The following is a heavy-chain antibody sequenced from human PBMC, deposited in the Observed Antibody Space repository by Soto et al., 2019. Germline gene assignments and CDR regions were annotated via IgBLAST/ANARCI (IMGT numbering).Heavy chain of an antibody. J-gene: IGHJ6*01. CDR3: ARGIEGWYQGRYFYGMD. Sequence: QVQLQESGPGLVKPSETLSLTCTVSGGSVSSGSYYWSWNRQPPGKGLEWIGYIYYSGSTHYNPSLKSGVTISEDSSKNQSSLKLSSVTAADTAVYYCARGIEGWYQGRYFYGMD. V-gene: IGHV4-61*01. D-gene: IGHD6-19*01. CDR2: IYYSGST. CDR1: GGSVSSGSYY.